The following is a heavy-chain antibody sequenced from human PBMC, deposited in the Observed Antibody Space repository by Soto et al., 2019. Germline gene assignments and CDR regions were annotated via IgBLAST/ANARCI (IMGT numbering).Heavy chain of an antibody. J-gene: IGHJ4*02. D-gene: IGHD2-15*01. V-gene: IGHV4-39*01. CDR2: IYYSGST. CDR3: ARLPGYCGGDSSRIDY. CDR1: GVSISSNTYY. Sequence: SETLCLTCTVSGVSISSNTYYWVWLRQPPGKGLEWIGSIYYSGSTYYSLSLNNRVTISVDTSTTQFSQKLSSVTAEDTAVYFCARLPGYCGGDSSRIDYWGQGTLVTVSS.